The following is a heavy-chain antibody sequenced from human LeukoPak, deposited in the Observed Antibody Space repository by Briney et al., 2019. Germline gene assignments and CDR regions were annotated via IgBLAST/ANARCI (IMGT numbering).Heavy chain of an antibody. D-gene: IGHD2-2*02. CDR1: GFTFSSYG. V-gene: IGHV3-30*18. CDR2: ISYDGSNK. Sequence: PGGSLRLSCAASGFTFSSYGMHWVRQAPGKGLEWVAVISYDGSNKYYADSVKGRFTISRDNSKNTLYLQMNSLRAEDTAMYYCAKVSRYCSSTSCYTYYYYYGMDVWGQGTTVTVSS. J-gene: IGHJ6*02. CDR3: AKVSRYCSSTSCYTYYYYYGMDV.